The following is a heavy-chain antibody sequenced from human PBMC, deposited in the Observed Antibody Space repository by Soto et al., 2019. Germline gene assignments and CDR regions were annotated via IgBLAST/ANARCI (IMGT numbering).Heavy chain of an antibody. CDR3: SYSRKYGAIEY. Sequence: QITLKESGPPLVNPTQTLTLTCSFSGFSLSTSGVGVDWIRQPPGKALEWLALIFWDDDKRYSPSLKSRVTITKDTSKNQAGRTMTNMDPVDTATYYCSYSRKYGAIEYWGQGTLVTVSS. J-gene: IGHJ4*02. V-gene: IGHV2-5*02. D-gene: IGHD4-17*01. CDR1: GFSLSTSGVG. CDR2: IFWDDDK.